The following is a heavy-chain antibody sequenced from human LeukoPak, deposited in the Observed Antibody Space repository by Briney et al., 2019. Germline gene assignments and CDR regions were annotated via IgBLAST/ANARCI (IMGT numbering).Heavy chain of an antibody. CDR3: ARDNSVGDNAWWFDP. J-gene: IGHJ5*02. CDR1: GYTFTSYY. Sequence: ASVKVSCKASGYTFTSYYMHLVRQAPGQGLEGMGLINPTSGSTGYAQKFQGRVTMTRDMSTSTDYMELSSLRSEDTAIYYCARDNSVGDNAWWFDPWGQGSLVTVSS. V-gene: IGHV1-46*01. D-gene: IGHD1-26*01. CDR2: INPTSGST.